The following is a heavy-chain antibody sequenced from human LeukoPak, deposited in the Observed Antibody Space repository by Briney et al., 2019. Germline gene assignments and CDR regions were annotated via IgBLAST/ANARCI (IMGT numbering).Heavy chain of an antibody. Sequence: SETLSLTCTVSGGSISSGSYYWRWLRQPAGKGLEWIGRIYTSGSTNYNPSLKSRVTISVDTSKNQFSLKLSSVTAADTAVYYCARDSRGLGAFDIWGQGTVVTVSS. CDR3: ARDSRGLGAFDI. V-gene: IGHV4-61*02. J-gene: IGHJ3*02. CDR1: GGSISSGSYY. CDR2: IYTSGST. D-gene: IGHD6-19*01.